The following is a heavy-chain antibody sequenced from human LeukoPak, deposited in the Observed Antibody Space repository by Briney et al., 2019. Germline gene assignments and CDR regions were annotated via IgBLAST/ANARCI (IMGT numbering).Heavy chain of an antibody. CDR1: GFTFSSYS. V-gene: IGHV3-21*04. CDR2: ISSSSSYI. CDR3: AKVPRYDFWSGLPFDY. Sequence: GGSLRLSCAASGFTFSSYSMNWVRQPPGKGLEWVSSISSSSSYIYYGDSVKGRFTISRDNSKNTLYLQMNSLRAEDTAVYYCAKVPRYDFWSGLPFDYWGQGTLVTVSS. J-gene: IGHJ4*02. D-gene: IGHD3-3*01.